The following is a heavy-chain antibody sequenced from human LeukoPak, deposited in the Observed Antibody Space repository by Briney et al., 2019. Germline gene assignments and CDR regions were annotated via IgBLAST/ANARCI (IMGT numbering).Heavy chain of an antibody. V-gene: IGHV4-59*01. Sequence: SETLSLTCAVYGGSFSGYYWSWIRQPPGKGLEWIGYIYYSGSTNYNPSLKSRVTISVDTSKNQFSLKLSSVTAADTAVYYCAGYSDYYDSSGYPFFWGQGTLVTVSS. D-gene: IGHD3-22*01. CDR1: GGSFSGYY. CDR3: AGYSDYYDSSGYPFF. CDR2: IYYSGST. J-gene: IGHJ4*02.